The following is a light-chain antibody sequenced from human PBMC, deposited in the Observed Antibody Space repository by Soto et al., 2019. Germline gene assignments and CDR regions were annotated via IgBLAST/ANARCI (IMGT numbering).Light chain of an antibody. CDR1: SSNIGSNS. Sequence: QSVLTQPPSASGTPVQRVTISCSGSSSNIGSNSVNWYQQLPGTAPKLLMYSSNQRPSGVPDRFSGSKSGTSASLAISGLQSEDEADYYCAAWDDSLNGVVFGGGTKLTVL. J-gene: IGLJ2*01. CDR3: AAWDDSLNGVV. CDR2: SSN. V-gene: IGLV1-44*01.